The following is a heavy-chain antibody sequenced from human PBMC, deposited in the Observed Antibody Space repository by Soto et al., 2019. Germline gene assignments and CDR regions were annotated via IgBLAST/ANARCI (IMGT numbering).Heavy chain of an antibody. CDR3: ARYNSYAIVY. D-gene: IGHD2-8*01. CDR2: IHYSGTT. Sequence: PSETLSLTCTVSGTSISSYYWSWIRQPPGKGLEWIANIHYSGTTNYNPSLASRVTLSLDTSKNQFSLKMTSVTAADRAMYFCARYNSYAIVYWGRGTLVTVS. V-gene: IGHV4-59*01. J-gene: IGHJ4*02. CDR1: GTSISSYY.